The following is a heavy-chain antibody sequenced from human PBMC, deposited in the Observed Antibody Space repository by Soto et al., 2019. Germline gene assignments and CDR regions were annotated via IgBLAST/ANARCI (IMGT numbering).Heavy chain of an antibody. CDR2: ISSSSSYI. CDR1: GFTFSSYS. J-gene: IGHJ6*03. CDR3: ARALEYYYGSGSYVDYYYYMDV. D-gene: IGHD3-10*01. V-gene: IGHV3-21*01. Sequence: GGSLRLSCAASGFTFSSYSMNWVRQAPGKGLEWVSSISSSSSYIYYADSVKGRFTISRDNAKNSLYLQMNSLRAEDTAVYYCARALEYYYGSGSYVDYYYYMDVWGKGTAVTASS.